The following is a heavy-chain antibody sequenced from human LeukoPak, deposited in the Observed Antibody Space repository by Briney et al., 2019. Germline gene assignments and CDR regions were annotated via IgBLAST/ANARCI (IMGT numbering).Heavy chain of an antibody. CDR2: IKSKTDGGTT. CDR1: GFTFSNAW. V-gene: IGHV3-15*01. CDR3: TVTTLYYYYYYGMDA. J-gene: IGHJ6*04. Sequence: GGSLRLSCAASGFTFSNAWMSWVRQAPGKGLEWVGRIKSKTDGGTTDYAAPVRGRFTISRDDSKNTLYLQMNSLKTEDTAVYYCTVTTLYYYYYYGMDAWGKGTTVTVSS. D-gene: IGHD4-17*01.